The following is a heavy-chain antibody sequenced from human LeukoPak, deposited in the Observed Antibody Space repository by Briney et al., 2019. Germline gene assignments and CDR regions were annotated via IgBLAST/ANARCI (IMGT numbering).Heavy chain of an antibody. CDR3: ARDYAIFGVVTPMDY. D-gene: IGHD3-3*01. CDR1: GFTFSSYW. V-gene: IGHV3-7*01. CDR2: IKQDGSEK. Sequence: GGSLRLSCAASGFTFSSYWMSWARQAPGKGLEWVANIKQDGSEKYYVDSVKGRFTISRDNAKNSLYLQMNSLRAEDTAVYYCARDYAIFGVVTPMDYWGQGTLVTVSS. J-gene: IGHJ4*02.